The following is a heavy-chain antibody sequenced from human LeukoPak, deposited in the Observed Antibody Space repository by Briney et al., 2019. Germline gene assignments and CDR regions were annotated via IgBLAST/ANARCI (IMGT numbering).Heavy chain of an antibody. CDR3: ARNQLGFDY. V-gene: IGHV3-30*03. CDR1: GFTFSSYG. D-gene: IGHD1-1*01. CDR2: ISYDGSNK. Sequence: PGGSLRLSCAASGFTFSSYGMHWVRQAPGKGLEWVAIISYDGSNKYYTDSVKGRFTISRDNSKNTLYLQMHTLRAEDTAVYYCARNQLGFDYWGLGALVTVSS. J-gene: IGHJ4*02.